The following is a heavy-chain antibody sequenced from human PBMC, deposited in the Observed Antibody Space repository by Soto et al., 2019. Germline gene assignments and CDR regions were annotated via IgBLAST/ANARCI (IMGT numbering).Heavy chain of an antibody. CDR2: LNAGTGNK. CDR1: GYTFTSYA. Sequence: ASVKVSCKASGYTFTSYAMHWVRPAPGQRLEWRGWLNAGTGNKKSSQKFQGRVTITKDTSASTAYMELSSLRSEDTAVYYCARFGLAPYSSSSLDYWGQGTLVTVSS. D-gene: IGHD6-6*01. CDR3: ARFGLAPYSSSSLDY. V-gene: IGHV1-3*01. J-gene: IGHJ4*02.